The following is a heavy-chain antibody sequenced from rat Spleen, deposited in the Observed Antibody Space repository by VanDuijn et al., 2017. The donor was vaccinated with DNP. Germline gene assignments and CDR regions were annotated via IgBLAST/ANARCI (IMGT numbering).Heavy chain of an antibody. CDR1: GFSLTNNG. V-gene: IGHV2-72*01. CDR2: IWAGGST. D-gene: IGHD1-2*01. Sequence: PGLMQPSETLSLTCTVSGFSLTNNGVGWVRQPLGKGLVWMGTIWAGGSTIYNSAVQSRLSISRDTSKSQVFLKMNSLQPEDTGTYYCARHEAAPFDYWGQGVMVTVSS. J-gene: IGHJ2*01. CDR3: ARHEAAPFDY.